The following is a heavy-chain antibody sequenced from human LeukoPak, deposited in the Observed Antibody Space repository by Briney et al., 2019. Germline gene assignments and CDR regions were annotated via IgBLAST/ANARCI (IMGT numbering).Heavy chain of an antibody. CDR3: ASVYYDSSGVDY. CDR2: ISWNSGSI. V-gene: IGHV3-9*01. CDR1: GFTFDDYA. D-gene: IGHD3-22*01. J-gene: IGHJ4*02. Sequence: PGRSLRLSCAASGFTFDDYAMHWVRQAPGKGLEWVSGISWNSGSIGYADSVKGRFTISRDNAKNSLYLQMNSLRAEDTAVYYCASVYYDSSGVDYWGQGTLVTVSS.